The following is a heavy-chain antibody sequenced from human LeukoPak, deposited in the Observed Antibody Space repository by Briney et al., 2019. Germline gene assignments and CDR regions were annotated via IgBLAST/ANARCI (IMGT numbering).Heavy chain of an antibody. CDR2: IYPGDSDT. CDR1: GYSFTSYW. V-gene: IGHV5-51*01. D-gene: IGHD2-2*03. Sequence: GESLKISCKGSGYSFTSYWIGWVRRMPGKGLEWMGIIYPGDSDTRYSPSFQGQVTISADKSISTAYLQWSSLKASGTAMYYCARAFGYCSSTSCFGGYFDYWGQGTLVTVSS. CDR3: ARAFGYCSSTSCFGGYFDY. J-gene: IGHJ4*02.